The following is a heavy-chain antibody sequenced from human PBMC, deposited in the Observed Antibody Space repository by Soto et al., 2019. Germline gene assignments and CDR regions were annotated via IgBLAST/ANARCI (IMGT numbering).Heavy chain of an antibody. J-gene: IGHJ6*02. CDR3: ARDLWGYCGTDCYPLDV. D-gene: IGHD2-21*02. CDR2: ISSGGSST. V-gene: IGHV3-21*01. Sequence: GGSLRLSCVASGFSFGSYSMNWVRQAPGKGLEWVSSISSGGSSTFYADSMKGRFTISRDNAKNALYLQMNSLTVEDAAVYYCARDLWGYCGTDCYPLDVWGQGTTVTVSS. CDR1: GFSFGSYS.